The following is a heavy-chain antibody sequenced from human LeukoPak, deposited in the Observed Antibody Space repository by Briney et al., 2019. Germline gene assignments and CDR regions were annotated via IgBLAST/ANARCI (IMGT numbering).Heavy chain of an antibody. CDR3: ARDPRYCGGGSCYSEGFHH. J-gene: IGHJ1*01. CDR2: TYYRSKWYN. Sequence: SQTLSLTCAISGDRVSSNSAAWNWIRQSPSRGLEWLGRTYYRSKWYNDYAVSVKSRITINADTSKNQFSLQLNSVTPEDTAVYYCARDPRYCGGGSCYSEGFHHWGQGTLVTVSS. V-gene: IGHV6-1*01. CDR1: GDRVSSNSAA. D-gene: IGHD2-15*01.